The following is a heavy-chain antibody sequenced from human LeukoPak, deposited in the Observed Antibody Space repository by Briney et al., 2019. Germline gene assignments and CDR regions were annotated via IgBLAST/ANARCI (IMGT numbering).Heavy chain of an antibody. J-gene: IGHJ6*02. Sequence: SETLSLTCTVSGGSINNYFWSWIRQPPGKGLELIGYMYYSGSTNYNPSLKSRVTISVDTSKNQFSLKLSSVTAADTAVYYCAREVALGYYDSSGLGMDVWGQGTTVTVSS. CDR3: AREVALGYYDSSGLGMDV. CDR2: MYYSGST. V-gene: IGHV4-59*13. D-gene: IGHD3-22*01. CDR1: GGSINNYF.